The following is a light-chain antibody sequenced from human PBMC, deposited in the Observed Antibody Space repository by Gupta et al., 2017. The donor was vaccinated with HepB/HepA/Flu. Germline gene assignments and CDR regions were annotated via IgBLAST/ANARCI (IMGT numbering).Light chain of an antibody. J-gene: IGKJ1*01. CDR3: QQSYSTRT. CDR2: AAS. V-gene: IGKV1-39*01. CDR1: QRISSY. Sequence: DIQMTQSPSSLSASVGDRVTITCRASQRISSYLNWYQQKPGKAPKLLIYAASRLQRGVTSRFGGGGDRKDFTHTSSRRQHEDCANYYRQQSYSTRTFGQGTKVEIK.